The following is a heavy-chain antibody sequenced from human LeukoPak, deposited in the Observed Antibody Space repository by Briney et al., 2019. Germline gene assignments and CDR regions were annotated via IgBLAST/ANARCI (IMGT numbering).Heavy chain of an antibody. CDR3: ARPGPPSYYYDSSGYYSY. CDR2: IYYSGST. CDR1: GGSISSYY. D-gene: IGHD3-22*01. J-gene: IGHJ4*02. V-gene: IGHV4-59*08. Sequence: SETLSPTCTVSGGSISSYYWSWIRQPPGKGLEWIGYIYYSGSTNYNPSLKSRVTISVDTSKNQFSLKRSSVTAADTAVYYCARPGPPSYYYDSSGYYSYWGQGTLVTVSS.